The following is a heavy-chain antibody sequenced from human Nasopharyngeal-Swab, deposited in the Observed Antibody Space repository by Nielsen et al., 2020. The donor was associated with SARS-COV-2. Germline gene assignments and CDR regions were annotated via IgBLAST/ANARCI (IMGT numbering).Heavy chain of an antibody. CDR1: GGSISSSSYY. CDR2: IYYSGST. J-gene: IGHJ6*02. CDR3: ARGYGGNSGPYYYGMDV. Sequence: SETLSLTCTVSGGSISSSSYYWGWIRQPPGKGLEWIGSIYYSGSTYYNPSLKSRVTISVDTSKNQFSLKLSSVTAADTAVYYCARGYGGNSGPYYYGMDVWGQGTTVTVSS. D-gene: IGHD4-23*01. V-gene: IGHV4-39*07.